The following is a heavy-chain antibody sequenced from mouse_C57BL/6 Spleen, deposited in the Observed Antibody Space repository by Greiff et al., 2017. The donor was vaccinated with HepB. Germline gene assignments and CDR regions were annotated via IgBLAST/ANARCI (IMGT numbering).Heavy chain of an antibody. CDR2: IDPETGGT. CDR3: TRCSNYPYYYAMDY. CDR1: GYTFTDYE. Sequence: VQLQQSGAELVRPGASVTLSCKASGYTFTDYEMHWVKQTPVHGLEWIGAIDPETGGTAYNQKFKGKAILTADKSSSTAYMELRSLTSEDSAVYYCTRCSNYPYYYAMDYWGQGTSVTVSS. J-gene: IGHJ4*01. D-gene: IGHD2-5*01. V-gene: IGHV1-15*01.